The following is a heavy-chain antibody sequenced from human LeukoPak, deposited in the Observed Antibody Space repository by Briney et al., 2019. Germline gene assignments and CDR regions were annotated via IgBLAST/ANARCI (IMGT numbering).Heavy chain of an antibody. CDR2: ISAYNGNT. J-gene: IGHJ4*02. V-gene: IGHV1-18*01. D-gene: IGHD1-20*01. Sequence: EASVKVSFKASGYTFTSYGISWVRQAPGQGLEWMGWISAYNGNTNYAQKLQGRVTMTTDTSTSTAYMELRSLRSDDTAVYYCAREGGHNWDPTAVLYYFDYWGQGTLVTVSS. CDR1: GYTFTSYG. CDR3: AREGGHNWDPTAVLYYFDY.